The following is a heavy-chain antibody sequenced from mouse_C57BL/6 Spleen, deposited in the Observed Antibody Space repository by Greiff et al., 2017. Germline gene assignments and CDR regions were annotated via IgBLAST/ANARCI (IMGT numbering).Heavy chain of an antibody. Sequence: EVKLMESGPGLVKPSQSLSLTCSVTGYSITSGYYWNWIRQFPGNKLEWMGYISYDGSNNYNPSLKNRISITRDTSKNQFFLKLNSVTTEDTATYYCARGGLRLPPDYWGQGTTLTVSS. D-gene: IGHD3-2*02. CDR1: GYSITSGYY. V-gene: IGHV3-6*01. J-gene: IGHJ2*01. CDR2: ISYDGSN. CDR3: ARGGLRLPPDY.